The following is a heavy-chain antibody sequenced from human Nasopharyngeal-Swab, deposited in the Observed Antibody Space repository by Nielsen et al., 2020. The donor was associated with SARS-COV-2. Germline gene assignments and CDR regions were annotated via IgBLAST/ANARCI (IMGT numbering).Heavy chain of an antibody. Sequence: GESLKISSTASGFSFNNYGMHWVRQAPGKGLEWVAVISYEGSKKYYAESVEGRFTISRDYSKSTLYLQMNSLRPEDTAMYYCAKANVLFWFGQFKNDGFDIWGQGTMVAVSS. CDR3: AKANVLFWFGQFKNDGFDI. CDR1: GFSFNNYG. CDR2: ISYEGSKK. D-gene: IGHD3-10*01. V-gene: IGHV3-30*18. J-gene: IGHJ3*02.